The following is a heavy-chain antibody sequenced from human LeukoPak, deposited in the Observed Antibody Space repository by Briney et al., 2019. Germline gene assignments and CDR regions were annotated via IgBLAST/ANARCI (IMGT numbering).Heavy chain of an antibody. CDR1: GFTFSSYA. Sequence: GGSLRLSCAASGFTFSSYAMSWVRQAPGKGLEWVSAISGSGGSTYYADSVKGRFTISRDNSKNTLYLQMNSLRAEDTAVYYCAKDPARGYSGSYSADYWGEGTLVTVSS. V-gene: IGHV3-23*01. CDR3: AKDPARGYSGSYSADY. CDR2: ISGSGGST. D-gene: IGHD1-26*01. J-gene: IGHJ4*02.